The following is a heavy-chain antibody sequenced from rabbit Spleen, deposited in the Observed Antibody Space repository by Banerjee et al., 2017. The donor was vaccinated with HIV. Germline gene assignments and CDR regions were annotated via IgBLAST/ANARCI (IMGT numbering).Heavy chain of an antibody. D-gene: IGHD6-1*01. Sequence: QERLKESGGGLVTPGGTLTLTCTASGFTISTYGVSWVRQAPGKGLEWIGYIDPIFSAAYYANWVNGRFSISRENTQNTVSLQLDSLTAADTATYFCVRDAGASLYGYVDLNFWGQGTLVTVS. CDR1: GFTISTYG. J-gene: IGHJ3*01. CDR2: IDPIFSAA. V-gene: IGHV1S36*01. CDR3: VRDAGASLYGYVDLNF.